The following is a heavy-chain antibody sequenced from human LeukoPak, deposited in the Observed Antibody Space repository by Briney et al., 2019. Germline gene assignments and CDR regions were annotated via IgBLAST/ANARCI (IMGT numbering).Heavy chain of an antibody. D-gene: IGHD6-13*01. J-gene: IGHJ3*02. Sequence: ASVKVSYKATGYTFTSYGISWVRQAPGQGLEWMGWISAYNGNTNYAQKLQGRVTMTTDTSTSTAYMELRSLRSDDTAVYYCARAPAAGTNSGAFDIWGQGTMVTVSS. CDR3: ARAPAAGTNSGAFDI. CDR1: GYTFTSYG. CDR2: ISAYNGNT. V-gene: IGHV1-18*01.